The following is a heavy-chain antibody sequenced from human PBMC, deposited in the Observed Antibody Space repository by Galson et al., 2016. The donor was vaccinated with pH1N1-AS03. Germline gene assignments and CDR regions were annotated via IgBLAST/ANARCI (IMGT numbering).Heavy chain of an antibody. CDR2: IKGDGSEK. V-gene: IGHV3-7*03. J-gene: IGHJ4*02. D-gene: IGHD2-8*01. Sequence: SLRLSCAASGFTFSSYWLTWVRQAPGQGLEWVANIKGDGSEKYYADSVKGRFTISRDNAKNSLYLQMNSLRAEDTAVYYCTRDVALVSPGGMAYWGQGTLVTVSS. CDR3: TRDVALVSPGGMAY. CDR1: GFTFSSYW.